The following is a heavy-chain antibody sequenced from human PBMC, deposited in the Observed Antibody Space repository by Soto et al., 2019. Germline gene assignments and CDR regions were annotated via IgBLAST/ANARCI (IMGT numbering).Heavy chain of an antibody. CDR1: GGSIRSYY. D-gene: IGHD4-17*01. V-gene: IGHV4-59*01. J-gene: IGHJ4*02. CDR3: ARRYGASFDY. Sequence: SXTLSLTCTVSGGSIRSYYWSWIRQPPVKGLEWIGYIYYSGSTNYNPSLKSRVTISVDTSKNQFSLKLSSVTAADTAVYYCARRYGASFDYWGQGTLVTVSS. CDR2: IYYSGST.